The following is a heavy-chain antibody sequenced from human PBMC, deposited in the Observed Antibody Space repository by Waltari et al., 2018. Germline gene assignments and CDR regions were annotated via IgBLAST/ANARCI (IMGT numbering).Heavy chain of an antibody. D-gene: IGHD3-9*01. V-gene: IGHV4-34*01. CDR2: INQSGST. CDR1: GGSFSGYY. Sequence: QVQLQQWGAGLLKPSETLSLTCAVYGGSFSGYYWSWIRQPPGKGLEWIGEINQSGSTNYNPSLKSRVTISVDTSKNQFSLKLSSVTAADTAVYYCARGVLYYDILTGYQRHGGLYWGQGTLVTVSS. J-gene: IGHJ4*02. CDR3: ARGVLYYDILTGYQRHGGLY.